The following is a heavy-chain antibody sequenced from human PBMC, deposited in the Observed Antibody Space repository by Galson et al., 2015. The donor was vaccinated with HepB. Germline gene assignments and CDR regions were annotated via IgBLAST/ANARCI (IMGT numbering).Heavy chain of an antibody. CDR2: ITSSGGNR. J-gene: IGHJ4*02. CDR1: GFSFTRYA. D-gene: IGHD2-15*01. V-gene: IGHV3-23*01. CDR3: AKDGIMVANNPYHFHY. Sequence: SLRLSCAASGFSFTRYAMTWVRQAPGKGLEWVSNITSSGGNRYYTDSVKGRFTVSRDNSKNTLLLQLNSLRAEDTAMYFCAKDGIMVANNPYHFHYWGQGTLVTVSS.